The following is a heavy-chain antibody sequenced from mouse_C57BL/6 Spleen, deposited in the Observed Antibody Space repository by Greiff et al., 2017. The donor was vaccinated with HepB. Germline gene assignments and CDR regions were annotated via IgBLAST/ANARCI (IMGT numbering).Heavy chain of an antibody. CDR1: GYTFTDYN. CDR2: INPNNGGT. J-gene: IGHJ3*01. D-gene: IGHD3-2*02. V-gene: IGHV1-18*01. CDR3: ARSGSSGYSAWFAY. Sequence: EVQLQQSGPELVKPGASVKIPCKASGYTFTDYNMDWVKQSHGKSLEWIGDINPNNGGTIYNQKFKGKATLTVDKSSSTAYMELRSLTSEDTAVYYSARSGSSGYSAWFAYWGQGTLVTVSA.